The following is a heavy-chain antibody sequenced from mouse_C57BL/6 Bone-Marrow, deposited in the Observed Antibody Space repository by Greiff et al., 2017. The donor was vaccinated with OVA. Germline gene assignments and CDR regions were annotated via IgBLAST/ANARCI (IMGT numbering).Heavy chain of an antibody. CDR3: ARSLLSLLIDAMDY. CDR2: IDPSDSYT. CDR1: GYTFTSYW. V-gene: IGHV1-59*01. J-gene: IGHJ4*01. Sequence: QVQLQQPGAELVRPGTSVKLSCKASGYTFTSYWMHWVKQRPGQGLEWIGVIDPSDSYTNYNQKFKGKATLTVDTSSSTAYMQLSSLTSEDSAVYYCARSLLSLLIDAMDYWGQGTSVTVSS. D-gene: IGHD1-1*02.